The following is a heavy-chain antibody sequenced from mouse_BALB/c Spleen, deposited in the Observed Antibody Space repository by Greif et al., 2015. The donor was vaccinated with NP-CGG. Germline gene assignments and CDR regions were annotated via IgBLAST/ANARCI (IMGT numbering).Heavy chain of an antibody. D-gene: IGHD4-1*01. J-gene: IGHJ2*01. V-gene: IGHV5-4*02. CDR1: GFTFRDYY. CDR2: ISDGGRYT. Sequence: EVKLLESGGGLVKPGGSLKLSCAASGFTFRDYYMYWVRQTPEKRLEWVATISDGGRYTYYPDSVRGRFTISRDNAKNNLHLQMSSLKSEDTAMYYCAREGGTGTGFDYWGQGTTLTVSS. CDR3: AREGGTGTGFDY.